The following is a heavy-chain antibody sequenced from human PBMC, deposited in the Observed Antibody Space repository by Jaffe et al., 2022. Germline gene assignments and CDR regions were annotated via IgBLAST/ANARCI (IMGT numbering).Heavy chain of an antibody. V-gene: IGHV2-5*02. J-gene: IGHJ4*02. D-gene: IGHD2-8*02. Sequence: QITLKESGPTLVKPTQTLTLTCTVSGFSLGASGVAVGWIRQSPGKALEWLGLIYWDDDKRYTPSLKNRLTITKDASKNQVVLTMTNMGPVDTATYFCAHLEVSSPISSAFEYWGQGTLVTVSP. CDR1: GFSLGASGVA. CDR2: IYWDDDK. CDR3: AHLEVSSPISSAFEY.